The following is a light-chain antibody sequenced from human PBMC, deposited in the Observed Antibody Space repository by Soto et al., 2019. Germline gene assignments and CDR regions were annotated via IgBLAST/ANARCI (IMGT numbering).Light chain of an antibody. V-gene: IGLV1-51*02. CDR2: ENN. CDR1: SSNIPNNN. CDR3: GTWDNSLSGDV. J-gene: IGLJ1*01. Sequence: QSVLTQPPSLSAAAGQKVTISCSGSSSNIPNNNVAWYQQLPGTAPKLLIYENNYRPSGIPDRFSGSKSGTSATLGITGLQTGDEADYYCGTWDNSLSGDVFGTGTKLTVL.